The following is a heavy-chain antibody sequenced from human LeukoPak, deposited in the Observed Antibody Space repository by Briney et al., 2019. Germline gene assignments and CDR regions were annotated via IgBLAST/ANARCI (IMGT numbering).Heavy chain of an antibody. Sequence: SETPSLTCTVSGGSISTYYWTWIRQPAGKGLEWIGRIYTSGSTNYNPSLKSRVTMSVDTSKNQFSLKLSSVTAADTAVYYCARLRTGERAFDIWGQGTMVTVSS. CDR1: GGSISTYY. J-gene: IGHJ3*02. D-gene: IGHD7-27*01. CDR2: IYTSGST. V-gene: IGHV4-4*07. CDR3: ARLRTGERAFDI.